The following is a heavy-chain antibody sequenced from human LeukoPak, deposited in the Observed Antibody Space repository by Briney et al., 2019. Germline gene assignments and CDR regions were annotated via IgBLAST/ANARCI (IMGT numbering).Heavy chain of an antibody. CDR3: AKEGGYSHDNWFDP. V-gene: IGHV3-23*01. D-gene: IGHD5-12*01. CDR1: GFTFSSYA. Sequence: GGSLRLSCAASGFTFSSYAMSWVRQAPGKGLEWVSAISGSGSSTYYADSVKGRFAISRDNSKNTLYLQMNSLRAEDTAVYYCAKEGGYSHDNWFDPWGQGTLVTVSS. CDR2: ISGSGSST. J-gene: IGHJ5*02.